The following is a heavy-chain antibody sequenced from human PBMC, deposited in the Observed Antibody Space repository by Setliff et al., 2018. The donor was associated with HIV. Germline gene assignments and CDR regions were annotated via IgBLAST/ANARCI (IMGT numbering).Heavy chain of an antibody. CDR2: NNHGGST. D-gene: IGHD3-3*01. Sequence: PSETLSLPSAVYGGSFTTYYWSWIRQTPGKGLEWIGENNHGGSTNYNPSLKSRVTISVDRSKNQFFLKLISVTAADTAVYYCARGSYRGSGYLVRYFDSWAQGMLVTVSS. V-gene: IGHV4-34*01. CDR3: ARGSYRGSGYLVRYFDS. CDR1: GGSFTTYY. J-gene: IGHJ4*02.